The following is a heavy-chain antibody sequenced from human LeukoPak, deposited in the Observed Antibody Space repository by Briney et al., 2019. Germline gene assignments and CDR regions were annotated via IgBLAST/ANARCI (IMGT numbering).Heavy chain of an antibody. V-gene: IGHV4-34*01. D-gene: IGHD5-12*01. CDR1: GGSFSGYY. J-gene: IGHJ4*02. Sequence: SETLSLTCAVYGGSFSGYYWSWIRQPPGKGLEWIGEINHSGSTNYNPSLKGRVTISVDTSKNQFSLKLSSVTAADTAVYYCARGYSGYVPFDYWGQGTLVTVSS. CDR2: INHSGST. CDR3: ARGYSGYVPFDY.